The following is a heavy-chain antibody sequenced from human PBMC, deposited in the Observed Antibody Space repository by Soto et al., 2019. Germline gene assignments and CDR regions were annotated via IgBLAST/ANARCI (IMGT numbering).Heavy chain of an antibody. CDR3: ARLTTSSAWSLFDS. CDR2: IYYTGTT. V-gene: IGHV4-61*01. Sequence: SETLSLTCTVSGGSVSSSFFYWSWVRQPPGQRLEWIGYIYYTGTTNYNPSLASRVAMSVDTSKKQFTLNLRSLTAADTARYYCARLTTSSAWSLFDSSGQG. J-gene: IGHJ4*02. CDR1: GGSVSSSFFY. D-gene: IGHD1-1*01.